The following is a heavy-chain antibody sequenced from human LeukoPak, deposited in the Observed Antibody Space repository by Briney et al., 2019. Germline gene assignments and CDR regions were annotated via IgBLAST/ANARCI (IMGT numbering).Heavy chain of an antibody. J-gene: IGHJ3*02. CDR3: ASLNPAQGAFNI. Sequence: SETLSLTCTVSGGSISSYYWSWIRQPAGKGLEWIGRIYTSGGTNYNPSLKSRITMSVDTSKNHFSLKLSSVTAADTAVYYCASLNPAQGAFNIWGQGTMVTVSS. D-gene: IGHD1-14*01. V-gene: IGHV4-4*07. CDR1: GGSISSYY. CDR2: IYTSGGT.